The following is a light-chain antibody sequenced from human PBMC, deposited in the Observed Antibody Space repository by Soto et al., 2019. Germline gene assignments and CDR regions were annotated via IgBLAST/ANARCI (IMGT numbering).Light chain of an antibody. Sequence: QSALTQPASVSGSPGKSITISCTGTSSDVGSYNYVSWYQHHPGKAPKLMIYDVNNRPSGVSNRFSGSKSGNAASLTISGLHTEDEADYYCSSLTSSSTLYVFGTGTKVTVL. CDR2: DVN. CDR1: SSDVGSYNY. J-gene: IGLJ1*01. CDR3: SSLTSSSTLYV. V-gene: IGLV2-14*03.